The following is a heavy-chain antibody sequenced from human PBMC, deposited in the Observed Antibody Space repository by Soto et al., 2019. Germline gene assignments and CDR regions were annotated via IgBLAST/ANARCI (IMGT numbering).Heavy chain of an antibody. CDR1: GGSVDDYD. J-gene: IGHJ4*02. CDR2: IYFSGSI. Sequence: PSEALSLRNAVSGGSVDDYDWSWIREPPGKGLEWIGYIYFSGSINYNPSLKSRVTISADTSKNQFSLKLISVTTADTAIYYCARHARLRVFRSTFDYWGQGTLVTVSS. V-gene: IGHV4-59*02. CDR3: ARHARLRVFRSTFDY. D-gene: IGHD4-17*01.